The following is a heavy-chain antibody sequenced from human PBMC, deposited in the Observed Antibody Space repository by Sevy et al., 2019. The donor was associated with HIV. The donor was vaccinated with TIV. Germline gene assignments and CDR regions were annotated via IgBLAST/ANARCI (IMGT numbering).Heavy chain of an antibody. J-gene: IGHJ4*02. CDR1: GFTFSSYS. CDR2: ISYDEST. D-gene: IGHD1-1*01. V-gene: IGHV3-64D*06. Sequence: GGSLRLSCSASGFTFSSYSMHWVRQAPGKGLEYVSAISYDESTFYADSVKGRCTISRDNSKDTLYLQRNSLKTEDTAVYYFLSNGRQLCDYWSQGALVTISS. CDR3: LSNGRQLCDY.